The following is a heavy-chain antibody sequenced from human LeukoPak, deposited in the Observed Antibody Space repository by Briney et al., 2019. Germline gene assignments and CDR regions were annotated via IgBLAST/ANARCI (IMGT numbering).Heavy chain of an antibody. J-gene: IGHJ6*02. CDR3: ARVAIVVVPAAIGYYYGMDV. V-gene: IGHV3-7*01. Sequence: GGSLRLSCEASGFSFSSYLMSWVRQAPGKGLEWLAHIKKDGSEKYYVDSVLGRFTISRDNAKNLLYLQMNSLRAEDTAVYYCARVAIVVVPAAIGYYYGMDVWGQGTTVTVSS. CDR1: GFSFSSYL. CDR2: IKKDGSEK. D-gene: IGHD2-2*02.